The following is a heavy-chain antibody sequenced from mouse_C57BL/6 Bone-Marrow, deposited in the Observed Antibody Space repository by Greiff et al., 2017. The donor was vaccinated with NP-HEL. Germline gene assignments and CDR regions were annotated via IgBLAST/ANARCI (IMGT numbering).Heavy chain of an antibody. CDR2: IYPRSGNT. Sequence: QVQLQQSGAELARPGASVKLSCKASGYTFTSYGISWVKQRTGQGLEWIGEIYPRSGNTYYNEKFKGKATLTADKSSSTAYMELRSLTSEDSAVYFGARTYGSSPYWYFDVWGTGTTVTVSS. CDR1: GYTFTSYG. V-gene: IGHV1-81*01. D-gene: IGHD1-1*01. J-gene: IGHJ1*03. CDR3: ARTYGSSPYWYFDV.